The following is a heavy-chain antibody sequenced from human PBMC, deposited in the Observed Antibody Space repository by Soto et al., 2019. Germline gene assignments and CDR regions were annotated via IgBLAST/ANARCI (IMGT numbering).Heavy chain of an antibody. CDR3: TTPNVTQAN. V-gene: IGHV3-15*01. D-gene: IGHD2-21*02. J-gene: IGHJ4*02. CDR1: GFTFSNAW. Sequence: PGGSQRLSCATSGFTFSNAWMSWVRQAPGKGLEWVGRIKIKTDGGTTDYAAPVKGRFTISRDDSKNTLYLQMNSLKTEDTAVYYCTTPNVTQANWGQGTLVTVSS. CDR2: IKIKTDGGTT.